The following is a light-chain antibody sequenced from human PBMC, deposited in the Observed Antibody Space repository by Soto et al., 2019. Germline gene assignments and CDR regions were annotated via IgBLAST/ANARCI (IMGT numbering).Light chain of an antibody. Sequence: QSVLTQPPSASGTPGQRVTISCSGSTSNIGRSTVSWYQQFPGAAPKLLIYSNTQRPLGVPVRFSGSKSDTSASLAISGLQSEDEADYYCATWNDGVVVFGIGTKGTVL. V-gene: IGLV1-44*01. J-gene: IGLJ1*01. CDR1: TSNIGRST. CDR3: ATWNDGVVV. CDR2: SNT.